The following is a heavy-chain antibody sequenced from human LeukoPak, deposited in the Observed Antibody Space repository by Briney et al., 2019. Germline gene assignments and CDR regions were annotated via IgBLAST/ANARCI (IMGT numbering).Heavy chain of an antibody. CDR1: GFTFDDYG. Sequence: WGSLRLSCAASGFTFDDYGLSWVCLAPGQGMELVSVINWNGGSTGYADSVKGRFTISRDNAKNSLYLQMNSLRAEDTALYYCARMTGWGAARPPFDYWGQGTLVTVSS. J-gene: IGHJ4*02. CDR3: ARMTGWGAARPPFDY. V-gene: IGHV3-20*04. CDR2: INWNGGST. D-gene: IGHD6-6*01.